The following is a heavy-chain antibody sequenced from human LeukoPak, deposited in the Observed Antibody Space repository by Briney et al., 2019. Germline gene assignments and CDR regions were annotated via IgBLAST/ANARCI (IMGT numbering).Heavy chain of an antibody. CDR2: ISGSGGST. V-gene: IGHV3-23*01. J-gene: IGHJ4*02. D-gene: IGHD6-13*01. Sequence: PGGSLRLSCAASGFTFSSYAMSWVRQAPGKGLEWVSAISGSGGSTYYADSVKGRFTISRDNSKNTLYLQMNSLRAEDTAVYYCAKGRGGSSWYAAYFDYWGQGTLVTVSS. CDR1: GFTFSSYA. CDR3: AKGRGGSSWYAAYFDY.